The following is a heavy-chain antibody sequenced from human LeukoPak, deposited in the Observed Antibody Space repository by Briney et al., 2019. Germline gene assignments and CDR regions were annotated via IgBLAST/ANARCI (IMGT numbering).Heavy chain of an antibody. V-gene: IGHV1-69*05. Sequence: ASVKVSCKASGGTFSSYAIRWGRQAPGQRLEWMGGIIPIFGTANYAQKFQGRVTITTDESTSTAYMELSSLRSEDTAVYYCARESITIFGVDQSNWFDPWGQGTLVTVSS. CDR1: GGTFSSYA. J-gene: IGHJ5*02. CDR3: ARESITIFGVDQSNWFDP. CDR2: IIPIFGTA. D-gene: IGHD3-3*01.